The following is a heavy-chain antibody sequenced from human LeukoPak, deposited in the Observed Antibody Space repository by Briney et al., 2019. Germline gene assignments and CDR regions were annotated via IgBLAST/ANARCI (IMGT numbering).Heavy chain of an antibody. J-gene: IGHJ4*02. Sequence: SDYWISWIRQPPGKGLEWIGSIYYGGSTYYNPSLKSRVTISVDTSKNQFSLKLSSVTAADTAMYYCARKYCSGGDCYSNYWGQGTLVTVSS. CDR2: IYYGGST. V-gene: IGHV4-39*01. CDR1: SDY. CDR3: ARKYCSGGDCYSNY. D-gene: IGHD2-15*01.